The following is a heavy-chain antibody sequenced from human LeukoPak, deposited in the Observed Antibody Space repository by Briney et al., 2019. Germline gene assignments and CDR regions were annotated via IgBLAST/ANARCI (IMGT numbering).Heavy chain of an antibody. D-gene: IGHD3-3*01. CDR2: ISPNSVET. J-gene: IGHJ3*02. CDR1: GYTFSGYY. CDR3: ARKRGVGVDTNAFDI. V-gene: IGHV1-2*02. Sequence: ASVTVSCKASGYTFSGYYMHWVRQAPGQGLEWMGWISPNSVETNYAQRFQGRVTMTRDTSISTAYMELSRLSSDDTAVYYCARKRGVGVDTNAFDIWGQGTMVTVSS.